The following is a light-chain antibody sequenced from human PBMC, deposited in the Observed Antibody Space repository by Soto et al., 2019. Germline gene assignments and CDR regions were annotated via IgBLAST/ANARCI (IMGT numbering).Light chain of an antibody. Sequence: EIVLTQSPGTLSLSPGERATLSCRCSQSVRSSYLAWYRQKPGQAPRLLIYGASSRATGIPDRFSGSGSGTDFTLTISRLEPEDFAVYYCQQYDTTPMYTFGQGTRLEIK. CDR2: GAS. V-gene: IGKV3-20*01. CDR1: QSVRSSY. J-gene: IGKJ5*01. CDR3: QQYDTTPMYT.